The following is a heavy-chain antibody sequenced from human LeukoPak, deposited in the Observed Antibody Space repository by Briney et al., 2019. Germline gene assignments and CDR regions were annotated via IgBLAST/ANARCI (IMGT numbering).Heavy chain of an antibody. D-gene: IGHD6-13*01. CDR3: ARRVAAAGSTGLRYIDV. CDR1: GFTFSDYY. V-gene: IGHV3-11*04. Sequence: GGSLRLSCAASGFTFSDYYMSWIHQAPGKGLEWVSYISSSGSIIYYADSVKGRFTISRDNAKNSLSLQMNSLRAEDTAVYYCARRVAAAGSTGLRYIDVWGKGTTVTVSS. CDR2: ISSSGSII. J-gene: IGHJ6*03.